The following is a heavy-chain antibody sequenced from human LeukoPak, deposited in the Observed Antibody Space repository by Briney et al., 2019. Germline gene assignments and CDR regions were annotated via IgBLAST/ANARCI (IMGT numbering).Heavy chain of an antibody. CDR2: IRDDGSIK. V-gene: IGHV3-30*02. J-gene: IGHJ4*02. Sequence: GGSLRLSCAPSGFTFNNYGMHWVRQAPGKGPEWVAFIRDDGSIKYYADSVKGRFTISRDNSKNTLSLQMNSLRAEDTAVYYCAKDRGPRILVVPATKWGTFDYWGQGTLVTVSS. D-gene: IGHD2-2*01. CDR1: GFTFNNYG. CDR3: AKDRGPRILVVPATKWGTFDY.